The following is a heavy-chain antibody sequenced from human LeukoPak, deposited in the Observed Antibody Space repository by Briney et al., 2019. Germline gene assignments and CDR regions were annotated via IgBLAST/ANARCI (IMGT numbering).Heavy chain of an antibody. V-gene: IGHV4-34*01. CDR3: ARSPGYCTNGVCYWYQSFDY. D-gene: IGHD2-8*01. Sequence: SETLSLTCAVYGGSFSGYYWSWIRQPPGKGLEWIGEINHSGSTNYNPSLKSRVTISVDTSKNQFSLKVSSVTAADTAVYYCARSPGYCTNGVCYWYQSFDYWGQGTLVTVSS. CDR1: GGSFSGYY. CDR2: INHSGST. J-gene: IGHJ4*02.